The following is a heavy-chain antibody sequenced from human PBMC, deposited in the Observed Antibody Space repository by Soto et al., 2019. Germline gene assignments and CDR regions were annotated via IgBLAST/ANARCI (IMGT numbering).Heavy chain of an antibody. V-gene: IGHV3-33*01. CDR1: GFTFSSYG. D-gene: IGHD3-22*01. J-gene: IGHJ6*03. CDR2: IWYDGSNK. Sequence: GGSLRLSCAASGFTFSSYGMHWVRQAPGKGLEWVAVIWYDGSNKYYADSVKGRFTISRDNSKNTLYLQMNSLRAEDTAVYYCARGIGVFYYMDVWGKGTTVTVSS. CDR3: ARGIGVFYYMDV.